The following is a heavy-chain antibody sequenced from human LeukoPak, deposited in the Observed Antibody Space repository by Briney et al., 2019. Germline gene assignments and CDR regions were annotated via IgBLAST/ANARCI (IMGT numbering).Heavy chain of an antibody. CDR1: GFTFSSYS. J-gene: IGHJ3*02. V-gene: IGHV3-48*04. D-gene: IGHD6-13*01. CDR3: AKDRGSSSWEAFDI. Sequence: GGSLRLSCAASGFTFSSYSMNWVRQAPGKGLEWVSYISSSSSTIYYADSVKGRFTISRDNAKNSLYLQMNSLRAEDTAVYYCAKDRGSSSWEAFDIWGQGTMVTVSS. CDR2: ISSSSSTI.